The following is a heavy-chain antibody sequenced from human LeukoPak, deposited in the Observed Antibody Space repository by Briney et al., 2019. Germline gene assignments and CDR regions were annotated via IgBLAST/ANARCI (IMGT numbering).Heavy chain of an antibody. Sequence: SETLSLTCAVSGVSISSSNWWRWVRQPPGKGLEWIGAIYHSGSTNYNPSLKSRVTISVDKSKNQFSLKLSSVTAADTAVYYCARDKRWLQLNKFHAFDIWGQGTMVTVSS. D-gene: IGHD5-24*01. J-gene: IGHJ3*02. CDR1: GVSISSSNW. CDR3: ARDKRWLQLNKFHAFDI. CDR2: IYHSGST. V-gene: IGHV4-4*02.